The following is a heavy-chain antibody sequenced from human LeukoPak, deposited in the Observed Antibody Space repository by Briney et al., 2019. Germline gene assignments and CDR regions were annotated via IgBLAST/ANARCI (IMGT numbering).Heavy chain of an antibody. Sequence: GGSLRLSCAASGFTFSSYEMNWVRQAPGKGLEWVSYISSSGSTIYYADSVKGRFTISRDNAKNSLYLQMNSLRAEDTAVYYCARDAPHRSIAVAGTLYYYYGMDVWGQGTTVTVSS. CDR2: ISSSGSTI. V-gene: IGHV3-48*03. D-gene: IGHD6-19*01. CDR1: GFTFSSYE. CDR3: ARDAPHRSIAVAGTLYYYYGMDV. J-gene: IGHJ6*02.